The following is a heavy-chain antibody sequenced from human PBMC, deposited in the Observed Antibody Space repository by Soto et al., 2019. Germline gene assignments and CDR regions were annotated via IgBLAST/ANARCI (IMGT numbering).Heavy chain of an antibody. J-gene: IGHJ4*02. Sequence: GASVKVSCKASGGTFSRYALSWVRQAPGQGPEWMGGIVPMFGTANYAQMFQGRVTITADESTNTAYMQLSSLRSEDTAVYYCARGVEYDSRGYYFFFWGQRTLVTVSA. CDR3: ARGVEYDSRGYYFFF. V-gene: IGHV1-69*13. CDR1: GGTFSRYA. D-gene: IGHD3-22*01. CDR2: IVPMFGTA.